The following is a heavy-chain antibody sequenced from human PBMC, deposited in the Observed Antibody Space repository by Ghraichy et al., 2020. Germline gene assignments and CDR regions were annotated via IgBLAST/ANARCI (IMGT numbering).Heavy chain of an antibody. CDR2: IWYDGSNK. Sequence: GGSLRLSCAASGFTFSSYGMHWVHQAPGKGLEWVAVIWYDGSNKYYADSVKGRFTISRDNSKNTLYLQMNSLRAEDTAVYYCAREGITGNWFDPWGQGTLVTVSS. D-gene: IGHD1-20*01. CDR3: AREGITGNWFDP. V-gene: IGHV3-33*01. J-gene: IGHJ5*02. CDR1: GFTFSSYG.